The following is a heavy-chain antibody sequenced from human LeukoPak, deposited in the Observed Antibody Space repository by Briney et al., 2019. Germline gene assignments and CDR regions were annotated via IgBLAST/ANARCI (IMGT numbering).Heavy chain of an antibody. Sequence: GGSLRLSCAASGFTFSGSAMHWVRQASGKGLEWVGRIRTKANSYATAYAASVEGRFTISRDDSKNTAYLQMNSLKTEDTAVYYCTTNYDFWSGYSDWGQGTLVTVSS. CDR1: GFTFSGSA. D-gene: IGHD3-3*01. J-gene: IGHJ4*02. V-gene: IGHV3-73*01. CDR3: TTNYDFWSGYSD. CDR2: IRTKANSYAT.